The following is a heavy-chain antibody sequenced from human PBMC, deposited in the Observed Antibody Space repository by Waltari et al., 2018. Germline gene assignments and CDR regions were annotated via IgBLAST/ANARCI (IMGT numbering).Heavy chain of an antibody. J-gene: IGHJ4*02. CDR3: AGGAGAAKGGYFDY. D-gene: IGHD5-18*01. CDR1: GFTFDYYA. V-gene: IGHV3-9*01. CDR2: KSWNSGSI. Sequence: EVQLVESGGGLVQPGRSLSLSCAASGFTFDYYAMHWVRQAPGKGLGWITGKSWNSGSIGDADSVKGRFTITRNNAENSLYLQMNRLRAEDTAVYYCAGGAGAAKGGYFDYWGQGTLVTVSS.